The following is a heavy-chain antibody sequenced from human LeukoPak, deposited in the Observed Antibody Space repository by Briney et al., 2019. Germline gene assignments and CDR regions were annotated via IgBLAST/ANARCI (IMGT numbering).Heavy chain of an antibody. D-gene: IGHD6-19*01. J-gene: IGHJ4*02. CDR1: GYTFTSYA. V-gene: IGHV1-3*01. CDR3: ARVRGWYGELDY. Sequence: ASVKVSCKASGYTFTSYAMHWVRQAPGQRLEWMGWINAGNGNTKYSQKFQGRVTITRDTSASTAYMELSSLRSEDTAVYYCARVRGWYGELDYWGQGTLVTVSS. CDR2: INAGNGNT.